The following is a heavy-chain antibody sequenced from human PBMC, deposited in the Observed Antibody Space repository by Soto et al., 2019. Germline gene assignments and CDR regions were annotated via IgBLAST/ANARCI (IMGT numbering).Heavy chain of an antibody. D-gene: IGHD1-26*01. V-gene: IGHV3-23*01. J-gene: IGHJ3*02. CDR2: VTGSGVTT. Sequence: PGGSLRLSCVVSGDSSDTYVINWVRQAPGKGLEWVSAVTGSGVTTWYAESFKGRFTISRDNSKNTVFLQMNGLTAEDTAVYYCTKSQSGSYFAAFDIWGQGTMVTVSS. CDR1: GDSSDTYV. CDR3: TKSQSGSYFAAFDI.